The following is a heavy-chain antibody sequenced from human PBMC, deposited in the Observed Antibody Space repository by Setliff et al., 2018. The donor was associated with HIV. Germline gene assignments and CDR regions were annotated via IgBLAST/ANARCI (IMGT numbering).Heavy chain of an antibody. V-gene: IGHV3-9*01. Sequence: GGSLRLSCAASGFNFDDYAMHWVRQAPGQGLEWVSGISWNTFNIAYADSVKGRFTISRDNAKNSLYLQMNSLRAEDTAVYYCAREDQLLSGHYYYNGMDVWGQGTTVTVSS. CDR3: AREDQLLSGHYYYNGMDV. CDR2: ISWNTFNI. CDR1: GFNFDDYA. J-gene: IGHJ6*02. D-gene: IGHD2-2*01.